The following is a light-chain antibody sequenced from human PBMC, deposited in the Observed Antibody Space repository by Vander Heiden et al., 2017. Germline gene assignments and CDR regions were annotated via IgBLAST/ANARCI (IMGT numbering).Light chain of an antibody. V-gene: IGLV1-51*01. Sequence: QSVLTPPPSVSAAPGQTVTIACYGSHSNIGSDFVSWYQQIPRTAPKLLIYDSDERPSGMPERFSGSMSATSATLAITGLQTGDEAVYYCGTADTSRKDVVFGGGTKLTVL. CDR3: GTADTSRKDVV. CDR1: HSNIGSDF. CDR2: DSD. J-gene: IGLJ2*01.